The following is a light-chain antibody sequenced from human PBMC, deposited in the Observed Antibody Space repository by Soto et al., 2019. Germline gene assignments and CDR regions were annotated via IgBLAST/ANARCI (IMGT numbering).Light chain of an antibody. Sequence: QSVLTQPPSASGTPGHRVTISCSGSSSNIGTNTVIWYQQLPGTAPKLLIYSNNQRPSGVPDRFSGSKSGTSASLAISGLQSEDEADYYCASWDVSLVVFGGGTKLTVL. CDR3: ASWDVSLVV. J-gene: IGLJ2*01. CDR2: SNN. CDR1: SSNIGTNT. V-gene: IGLV1-44*01.